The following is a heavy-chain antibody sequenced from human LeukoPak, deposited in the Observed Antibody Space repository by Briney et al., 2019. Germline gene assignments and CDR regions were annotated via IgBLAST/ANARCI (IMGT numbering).Heavy chain of an antibody. J-gene: IGHJ4*02. V-gene: IGHV3-23*01. CDR3: APTEGPYYSDSSGYYYGY. CDR1: GFTFSSYG. D-gene: IGHD3-22*01. CDR2: ISGIGYST. Sequence: GGSLRLSCAASGFTFSSYGMSWVRQAPGKGLEWVSGISGIGYSTYSADSVKGRFTISRDNSKNTLYLQMNSLRAEDTAVYYCAPTEGPYYSDSSGYYYGYWGQGTLVTVSS.